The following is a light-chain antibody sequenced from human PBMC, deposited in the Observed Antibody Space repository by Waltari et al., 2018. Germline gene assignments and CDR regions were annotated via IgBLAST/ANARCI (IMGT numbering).Light chain of an antibody. CDR3: KSYTGTGSWV. Sequence: WYQEHTCKAPKVIISDVSQRASGISSRFSCSKSGNTASLTISGLQADDEADYYCKSYTGTGSWVFGGGTKLTVL. V-gene: IGLV2-14*03. J-gene: IGLJ3*02. CDR2: DVS.